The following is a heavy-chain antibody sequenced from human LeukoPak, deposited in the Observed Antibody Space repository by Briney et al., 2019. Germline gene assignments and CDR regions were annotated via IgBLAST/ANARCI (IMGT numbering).Heavy chain of an antibody. CDR2: IYYSGST. J-gene: IGHJ5*02. V-gene: IGHV4-59*01. CDR3: ARGVVRYFDWSLGYNWFDP. Sequence: PSETLSLTCTVSGGSISSYYWSWIRQPPGKGLEWIGYIYYSGSTNYNPSPKSRVTISVDTSKNQFSLKLSSVTAADTAVYYCARGVVRYFDWSLGYNWFDPWGQGTLVTVSS. CDR1: GGSISSYY. D-gene: IGHD3-9*01.